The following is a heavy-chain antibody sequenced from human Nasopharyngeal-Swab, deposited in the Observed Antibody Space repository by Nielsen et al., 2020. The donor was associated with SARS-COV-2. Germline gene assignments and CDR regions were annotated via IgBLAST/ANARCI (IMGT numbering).Heavy chain of an antibody. J-gene: IGHJ5*02. D-gene: IGHD6-13*01. V-gene: IGHV3-53*01. CDR2: IYSGGST. CDR3: ARLGSSSWYANWFDP. Sequence: HDAGERLEWVSVIYSGGSTYYADSVKGRFTISRDNSKNTLYLQMNSLRAEDTAVYYCARLGSSSWYANWFDPWGQGTLVTVSS.